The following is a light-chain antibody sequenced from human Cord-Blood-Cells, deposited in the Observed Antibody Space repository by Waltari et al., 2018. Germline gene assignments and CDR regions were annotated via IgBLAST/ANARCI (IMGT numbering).Light chain of an antibody. CDR1: NIGSKS. CDR3: QVWDSSSDHWV. V-gene: IGLV3-21*04. CDR2: YDS. J-gene: IGLJ3*02. Sequence: SYVLTQPPSVSVAPGKTARITCGGNNIGSKSVHWYQQKPGQAPVLVIYYDSDWPSGIPERFSGSNSGNTATLTISRVEAGDEADYYCQVWDSSSDHWVFGGGTKLTVL.